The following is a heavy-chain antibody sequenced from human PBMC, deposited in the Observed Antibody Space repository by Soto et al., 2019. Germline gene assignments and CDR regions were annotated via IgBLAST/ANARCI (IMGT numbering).Heavy chain of an antibody. CDR2: IYHSGST. V-gene: IGHV4-4*02. D-gene: IGHD3-3*01. J-gene: IGHJ4*02. Sequence: PSETLSLTCAVSGGSISSSNWWSWVRQPPGKGLEWIGEIYHSGSTNYNPSLKSRVTISVDKSKNQFSLKLSSVTAADTAVYYCASLRSITIFGVVIPGSDYWGQGTLVT. CDR3: ASLRSITIFGVVIPGSDY. CDR1: GGSISSSNW.